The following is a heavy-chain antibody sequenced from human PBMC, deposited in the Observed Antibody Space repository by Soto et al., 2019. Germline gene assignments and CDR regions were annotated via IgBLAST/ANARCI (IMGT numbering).Heavy chain of an antibody. CDR3: ATEDYSSGFAGTFHH. Sequence: QVQLVESGGGVVQPGKSLRLPCAASGFTFTSYVMHWVRQAPGKGLEWVAGISSDGNSKYYADSVKGRFTISRDNSXXTVFLEMDSVRLDDTAVYYCATEDYSSGFAGTFHHWGKGTLVTVSS. V-gene: IGHV3-30-3*01. CDR2: ISSDGNSK. J-gene: IGHJ1*01. D-gene: IGHD3-22*01. CDR1: GFTFTSYV.